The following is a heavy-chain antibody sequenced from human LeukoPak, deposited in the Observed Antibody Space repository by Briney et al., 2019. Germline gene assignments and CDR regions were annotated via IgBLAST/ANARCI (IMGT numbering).Heavy chain of an antibody. CDR3: ARDIDTSGHFSWFDP. V-gene: IGHV3-7*01. Sequence: PGGSLRLSCAASGFTFTSYSMSWVRQAPGKGLEWVANINQDGSEKYYVDSLKGRFTISRDNAKNSLYLHMNSLRPEDTAVYYCARDIDTSGHFSWFDPWGQGARVTVSS. CDR1: GFTFTSYS. CDR2: INQDGSEK. D-gene: IGHD3-22*01. J-gene: IGHJ5*02.